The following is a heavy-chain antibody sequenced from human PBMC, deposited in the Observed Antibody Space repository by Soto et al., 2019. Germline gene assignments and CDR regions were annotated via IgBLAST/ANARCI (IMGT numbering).Heavy chain of an antibody. CDR1: GGSIRSYY. V-gene: IGHV4-59*01. CDR2: IHDSGST. Sequence: PSETLSLTCTVSGGSIRSYYWNWIRQPPGKGLEWIGYIHDSGSTNYNPSLKSRVTISVDTSKSQFSLNLTSVTAADMAVYFCARAPFLRSRRHPFASWGQGTLVTVSS. J-gene: IGHJ4*02. CDR3: ARAPFLRSRRHPFAS.